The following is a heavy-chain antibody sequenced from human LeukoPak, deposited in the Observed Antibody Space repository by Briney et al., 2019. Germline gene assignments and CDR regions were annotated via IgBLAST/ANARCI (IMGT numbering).Heavy chain of an antibody. D-gene: IGHD6-19*01. Sequence: GGSLRLSCAASGFTFSSYSINWVRQAPGKGLEWVSSISSSSTYIYYADSLKGRFTISRDNSKNTLYLQMNSLRAEDTAVYYCAKDLYSSGWYYFDYWGQGTLVTVSS. CDR1: GFTFSSYS. J-gene: IGHJ4*02. CDR2: ISSSSTYI. V-gene: IGHV3-21*04. CDR3: AKDLYSSGWYYFDY.